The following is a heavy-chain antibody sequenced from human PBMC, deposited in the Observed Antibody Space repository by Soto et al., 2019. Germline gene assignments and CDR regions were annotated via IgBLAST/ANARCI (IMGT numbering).Heavy chain of an antibody. CDR2: IDPSDSYT. Sequence: SGESLKISCKGSGYSFTSYWISWVRQMPGKGLEWMGRIDPSDSYTNYSPSFQGHVTISADKSISTAYLQWSSLKASDTAMYYCARGLQPDYDFWSGQYYFDYWGQGTLVTVSS. CDR1: GYSFTSYW. J-gene: IGHJ4*02. CDR3: ARGLQPDYDFWSGQYYFDY. D-gene: IGHD3-3*01. V-gene: IGHV5-10-1*01.